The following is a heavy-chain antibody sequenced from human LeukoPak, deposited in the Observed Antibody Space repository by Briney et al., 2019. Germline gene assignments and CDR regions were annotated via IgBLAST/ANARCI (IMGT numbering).Heavy chain of an antibody. J-gene: IGHJ4*02. D-gene: IGHD3-16*01. CDR1: GYTFTSYF. Sequence: ASVKVSCKASGYTFTSYFMHWVRQAPGQGLEWMGWISAFNGHTNYEQKFQGRVTMTTDTSTNTTYMEVRSLRSDDTAVYYCARDQPFGGTNNYDYWGQGSLVTVSS. CDR3: ARDQPFGGTNNYDY. CDR2: ISAFNGHT. V-gene: IGHV1-18*04.